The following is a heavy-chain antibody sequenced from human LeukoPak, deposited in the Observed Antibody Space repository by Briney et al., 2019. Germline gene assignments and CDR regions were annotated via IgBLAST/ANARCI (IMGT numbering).Heavy chain of an antibody. V-gene: IGHV2-70*16. D-gene: IGHD4-17*01. Sequence: TLSLTCAVYGGSFSGYYWSWIRQPPGKALEWLAGIDWDDDKFYSTSLKTRLTISKDPSKNQVVLTLTNMDPVDTATYYCARTTHDYGADYWGQGTLVTVSS. CDR2: IDWDDDK. CDR1: GGSFSGYY. CDR3: ARTTHDYGADY. J-gene: IGHJ4*02.